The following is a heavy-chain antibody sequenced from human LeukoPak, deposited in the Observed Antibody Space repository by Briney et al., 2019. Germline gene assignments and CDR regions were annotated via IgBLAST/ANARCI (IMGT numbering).Heavy chain of an antibody. CDR3: ARELSEMATINYFDY. Sequence: ASVKVSCKASGYTFTSYYMHWVRQAPGQGLEWMGIINPSGGSTSYAQKFQGRVTVTRDTSTSTVHMELSSLRSEDTAVYYCARELSEMATINYFDYWGQGTLVTVSS. CDR2: INPSGGST. V-gene: IGHV1-46*01. D-gene: IGHD5-24*01. CDR1: GYTFTSYY. J-gene: IGHJ4*02.